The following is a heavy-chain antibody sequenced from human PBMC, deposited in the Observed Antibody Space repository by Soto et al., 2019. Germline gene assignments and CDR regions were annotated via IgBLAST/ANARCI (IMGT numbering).Heavy chain of an antibody. CDR3: ARGHKYYYGSGSYYPGLYFDY. CDR2: IIPIFGTA. V-gene: IGHV1-69*13. Sequence: SVKVSCKASGGTFSSYAISWVRQAPGQGLEWMGGIIPIFGTANYAQKFQGRVTITADESTSTAYMELSSLRSEDTAVYYCARGHKYYYGSGSYYPGLYFDYWGQGTLVTVSS. J-gene: IGHJ4*02. D-gene: IGHD3-10*01. CDR1: GGTFSSYA.